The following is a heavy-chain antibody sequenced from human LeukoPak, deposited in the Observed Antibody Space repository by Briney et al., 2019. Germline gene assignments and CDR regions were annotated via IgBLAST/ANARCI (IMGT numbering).Heavy chain of an antibody. CDR3: ARCYDSSGYYLDY. CDR2: IYHSGST. CDR1: GGSISSGGYS. D-gene: IGHD3-22*01. V-gene: IGHV4-30-2*01. J-gene: IGHJ4*02. Sequence: PSETLSLTCAVSGGSISSGGYSWSWIRQPPGKGLEWIGYIYHSGSTYYNPSLKSRVTISVDRSKNQFSLKLSSVTAADTAVYYCARCYDSSGYYLDYSGQGTLVTVSS.